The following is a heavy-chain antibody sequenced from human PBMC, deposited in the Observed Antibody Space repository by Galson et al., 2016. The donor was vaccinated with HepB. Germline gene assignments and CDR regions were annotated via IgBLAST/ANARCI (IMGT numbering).Heavy chain of an antibody. CDR1: GFTVSSDY. J-gene: IGHJ6*04. Sequence: SLRLSCAVSGFTVSSDYMSWVRQAPGKELEWVSVIYSGGDTYYADSVKGRFTISRDNSKNTLYLQMSSLRTEDTAVYFCARDPGRRNGMGGWGKGTTVTVSS. CDR2: IYSGGDT. CDR3: ARDPGRRNGMGG. V-gene: IGHV3-66*02. D-gene: IGHD1-1*01.